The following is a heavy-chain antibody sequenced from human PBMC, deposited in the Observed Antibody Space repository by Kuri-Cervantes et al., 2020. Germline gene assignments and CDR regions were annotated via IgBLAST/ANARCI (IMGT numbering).Heavy chain of an antibody. J-gene: IGHJ4*02. CDR2: IIPIFGTA. CDR3: AREKRGYYDSSGYHPCDY. CDR1: GGTFSSYA. Sequence: SVKVSCKASGGTFSSYAISWVRQAPGQGLEWMGGIIPIFGTANYAQKFQGRVTITADESTSTAYMELSSLRSEDTAAYYCAREKRGYYDSSGYHPCDYWGQGTLVTVSS. D-gene: IGHD3-22*01. V-gene: IGHV1-69*13.